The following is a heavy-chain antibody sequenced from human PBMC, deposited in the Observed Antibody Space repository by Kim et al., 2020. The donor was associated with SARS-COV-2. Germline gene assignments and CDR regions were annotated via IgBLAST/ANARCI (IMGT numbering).Heavy chain of an antibody. CDR2: WQN. D-gene: IGHD3-3*01. V-gene: IGHV6-1*01. J-gene: IGHJ4*02. CDR3: VRDYDHVFDY. Sequence: WQNDYAAFVRSRISIDPDTSKNQFSLQLNSVTPEDTAVYYCVRDYDHVFDYWGQGTLVTVSS.